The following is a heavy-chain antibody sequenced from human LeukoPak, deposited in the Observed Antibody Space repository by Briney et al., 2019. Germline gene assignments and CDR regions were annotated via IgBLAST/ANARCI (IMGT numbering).Heavy chain of an antibody. D-gene: IGHD2-8*01. V-gene: IGHV4-61*02. Sequence: PSETLPLTCTVSGGSISSGSYYWSWIRQPAGKGLEWIGRIYTSGSTYYNPSLKSRVTISVDTSKNQFSLKLSSVTAADTAVYYCARVGELMVYAPHGPDDAFDIWGQGTMVTVSS. CDR2: IYTSGST. J-gene: IGHJ3*02. CDR3: ARVGELMVYAPHGPDDAFDI. CDR1: GGSISSGSYY.